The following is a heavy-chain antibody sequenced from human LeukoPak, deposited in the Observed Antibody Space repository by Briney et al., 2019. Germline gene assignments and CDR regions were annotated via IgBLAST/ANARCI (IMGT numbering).Heavy chain of an antibody. CDR1: GGSISSYY. CDR3: ARDGRGSWYFDL. Sequence: PSETLSLTCTVSGGSISSYYWSWIRQPPGKGLEWIGYIYYSGSTNYNPSLKRRVTISVDTSKNQFSLKLSSVTAADTAVYYCARDGRGSWYFDLWGRGTLVTVSS. CDR2: IYYSGST. V-gene: IGHV4-59*01. D-gene: IGHD5-24*01. J-gene: IGHJ2*01.